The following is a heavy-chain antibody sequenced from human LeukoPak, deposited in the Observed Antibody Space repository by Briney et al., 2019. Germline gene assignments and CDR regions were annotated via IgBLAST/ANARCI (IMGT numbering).Heavy chain of an antibody. CDR2: ISSTGGYT. CDR3: ARSPAGANYYLDV. Sequence: GGSLRLSCAASGFTFDTFGMSWVRQAPGKGLEWVSGISSTGGYTTYADSVKGRFTISRDNSKNTLYLQMNSLRAEDTAVYYCARSPAGANYYLDVWGKGTTVTISS. J-gene: IGHJ6*03. V-gene: IGHV3-23*01. D-gene: IGHD1-14*01. CDR1: GFTFDTFG.